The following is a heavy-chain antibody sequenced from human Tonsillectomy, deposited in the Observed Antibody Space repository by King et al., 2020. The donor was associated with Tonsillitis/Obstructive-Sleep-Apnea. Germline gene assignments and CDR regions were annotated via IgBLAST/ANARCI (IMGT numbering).Heavy chain of an antibody. V-gene: IGHV3-33*01. CDR3: AREAFVDTATVTGYYFDS. Sequence: VQLVESGGGVVQPGRSLRLSCAASGFTFSSYGMHWVRQAPGKGLEWVAVIWYDGSNKYYADSVKGRFTISRDNSKNTLYLQMNSLRAEDTAVYYCAREAFVDTATVTGYYFDSWGQGTLVTVSS. D-gene: IGHD5-18*01. CDR1: GFTFSSYG. CDR2: IWYDGSNK. J-gene: IGHJ4*02.